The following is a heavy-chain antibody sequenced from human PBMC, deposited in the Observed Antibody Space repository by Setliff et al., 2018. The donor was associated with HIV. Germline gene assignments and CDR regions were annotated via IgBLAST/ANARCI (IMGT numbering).Heavy chain of an antibody. CDR1: GGSFSGY. Sequence: SETLSLTCAVYGGSFSGYWSWIRQAPGKGLEWIGEIHHSGATKHNPSLKSRVTLSVDTSKNQFSLKLISVTAADTAVYYCARPSFGIGGGANLDSWGRGTLVTVSS. V-gene: IGHV4-34*01. CDR2: IHHSGAT. J-gene: IGHJ4*02. D-gene: IGHD3-3*01. CDR3: ARPSFGIGGGANLDS.